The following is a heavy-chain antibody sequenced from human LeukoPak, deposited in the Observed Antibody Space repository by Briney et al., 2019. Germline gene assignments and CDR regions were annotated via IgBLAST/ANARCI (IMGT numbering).Heavy chain of an antibody. J-gene: IGHJ4*02. Sequence: GGSLRLSCAVSGFTVTGTHMSWVRQAPGKGLEWVSAIYTGGTTYYSDSVEGRFTISRDGSKNILYLQMDSLRVEDTAVYYCARDQATAGGGLDSWGQGTLVTVSS. V-gene: IGHV3-53*01. CDR3: ARDQATAGGGLDS. CDR2: IYTGGTT. CDR1: GFTVTGTH. D-gene: IGHD6-13*01.